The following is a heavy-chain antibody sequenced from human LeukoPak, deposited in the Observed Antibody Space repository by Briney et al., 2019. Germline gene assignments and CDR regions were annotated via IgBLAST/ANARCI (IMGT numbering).Heavy chain of an antibody. CDR2: ISSSSSTI. V-gene: IGHV3-48*01. D-gene: IGHD6-13*01. J-gene: IGHJ6*03. CDR1: GFTFSSYS. CDR3: ARAHSSSWYGASYYYYYMDV. Sequence: GGSLRLSCAASGFTFSSYSMNWVRQAPGKGLEWVSYISSSSSTIYYADSVKGRFTISRDNAKNSLYLQMNSLRAEDTAVYYYARAHSSSWYGASYYYYYMDVWGKGTTVTVSS.